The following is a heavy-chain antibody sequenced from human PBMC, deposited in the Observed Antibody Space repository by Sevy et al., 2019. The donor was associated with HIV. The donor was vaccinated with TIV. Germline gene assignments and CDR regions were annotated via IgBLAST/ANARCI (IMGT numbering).Heavy chain of an antibody. J-gene: IGHJ6*02. CDR1: GDSISSYY. Sequence: PSETLSLTCTVSGDSISSYYCSWIRQPPGKGLEWIGYIYYSGRTNYNPSLKSRVTISMDTSKNQFSLKLTSVTAADTAVYYCAGANPYFYYGMDVWGQGTTVTVSS. D-gene: IGHD3-10*01. CDR2: IYYSGRT. V-gene: IGHV4-59*01. CDR3: AGANPYFYYGMDV.